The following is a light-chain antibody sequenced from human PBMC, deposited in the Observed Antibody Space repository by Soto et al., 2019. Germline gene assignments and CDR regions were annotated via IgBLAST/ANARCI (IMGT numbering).Light chain of an antibody. V-gene: IGKV1-39*01. Sequence: DIQMTQSPSFLSASVGDRVTISCRASQAINTYLNWYQQKPGKAPKLLIYGISDLQNGVPSRFSGGGSGTDFTLTISSLQPEDFATYYCQQSYSTLLITFGQGTRLEV. CDR1: QAINTY. CDR2: GIS. CDR3: QQSYSTLLIT. J-gene: IGKJ5*01.